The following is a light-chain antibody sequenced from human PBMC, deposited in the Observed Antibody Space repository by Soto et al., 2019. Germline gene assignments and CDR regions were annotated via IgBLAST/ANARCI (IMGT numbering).Light chain of an antibody. V-gene: IGKV1-12*01. J-gene: IGKJ1*01. CDR3: QQVTTSPRT. CDR2: GAF. Sequence: DIQMTQYTSSVAAAVGDRVTITCRASQGISQWLAWYQHKPGTAPKLLIFGAFSLQRGVPSRFAGSCSSTDFPLTIKSLQPEDVATCYCQQVTTSPRTFGQGTKVESK. CDR1: QGISQW.